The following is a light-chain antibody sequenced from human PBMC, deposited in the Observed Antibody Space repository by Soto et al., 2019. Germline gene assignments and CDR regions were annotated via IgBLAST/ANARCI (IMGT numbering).Light chain of an antibody. J-gene: IGKJ1*01. V-gene: IGKV3-15*01. CDR3: QQYNNWPPT. CDR2: GAS. Sequence: EIVMTQSPATLSVSPGDRASLSCRASQSVSSKLAWYQQKPGHAPSLLISGASTRATGIPARFSGSGSGTEFNLTISSLQSEDLAVYYCQQYNNWPPTFGQGTKVEIK. CDR1: QSVSSK.